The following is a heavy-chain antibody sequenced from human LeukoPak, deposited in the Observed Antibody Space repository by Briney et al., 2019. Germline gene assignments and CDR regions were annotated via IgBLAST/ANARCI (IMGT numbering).Heavy chain of an antibody. Sequence: GGSLRLSCAASGFTFNNYWIHWVRQVPGKGLVWVSRINNDGSSASYVDSVKGRFTISRDNSKNTLYLQMNSLRAEDTAVYYCARDLRVDSSGWYPWIGARGYYYYYGMDVWGQGTTVTVSS. V-gene: IGHV3-74*01. J-gene: IGHJ6*02. CDR3: ARDLRVDSSGWYPWIGARGYYYYYGMDV. CDR2: INNDGSSA. CDR1: GFTFNNYW. D-gene: IGHD6-19*01.